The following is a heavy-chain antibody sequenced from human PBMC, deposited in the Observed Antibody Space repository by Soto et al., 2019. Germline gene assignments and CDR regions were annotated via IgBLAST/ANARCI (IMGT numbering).Heavy chain of an antibody. CDR3: ARADDYFDSSGYKHDAFDI. D-gene: IGHD3-22*01. V-gene: IGHV4-34*09. J-gene: IGHJ3*02. Sequence: TLSLTCAVYGGSFSGYYWTWIRQPPGTGLEWIGEINHSGSTNYNPSLKSRVTILVDTSKNQFSLKLSSVTAADTAVYYCARADDYFDSSGYKHDAFDIWGQGTKVTVSS. CDR1: GGSFSGYY. CDR2: INHSGST.